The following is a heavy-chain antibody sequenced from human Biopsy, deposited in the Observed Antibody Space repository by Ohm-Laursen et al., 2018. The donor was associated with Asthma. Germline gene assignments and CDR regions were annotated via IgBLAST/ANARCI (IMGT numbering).Heavy chain of an antibody. CDR3: ARTYYDFLTGQVKDVFGV. Sequence: ASVKVSCKASGYNFISFAIHWGRQAPGQRLEWMGWVKTGNGDTKYSQKFQGRVTITRDTSASTAYMELRSLRSEDTATYYCARTYYDFLTGQVKDVFGVWGQGTMVTVSS. D-gene: IGHD3-9*01. J-gene: IGHJ3*01. CDR2: VKTGNGDT. V-gene: IGHV1-3*04. CDR1: GYNFISFA.